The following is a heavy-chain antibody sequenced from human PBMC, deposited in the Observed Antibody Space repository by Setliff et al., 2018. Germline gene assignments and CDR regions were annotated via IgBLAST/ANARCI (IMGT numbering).Heavy chain of an antibody. V-gene: IGHV3-48*01. D-gene: IGHD3-22*01. Sequence: GGSLRLSCVASGFTFSSHGMTWVRLAPGKGLEWISYISTSSSTIYNADSVKGRFTISKDNADHSLYLQMNSLRAEDTAVYYCARLALTGYDSSGYYYALDYYYYMDVWGKGTTVTVSS. CDR3: ARLALTGYDSSGYYYALDYYYYMDV. J-gene: IGHJ6*03. CDR2: ISTSSSTI. CDR1: GFTFSSHG.